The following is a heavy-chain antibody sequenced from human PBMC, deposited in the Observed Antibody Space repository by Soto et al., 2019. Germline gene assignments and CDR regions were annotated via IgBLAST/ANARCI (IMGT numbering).Heavy chain of an antibody. CDR3: ASLRDSSGYPIDY. J-gene: IGHJ4*02. CDR1: GYSFTSYW. V-gene: IGHV5-51*01. Sequence: PGESLKICCKGSGYSFTSYWIGWVRQMPGKGLEWMGIIYPGDSDTRYSPSFQGQVTISADKSISTAYLQWSSLKASDTAMYYCASLRDSSGYPIDYWGQGTLVTVSS. D-gene: IGHD3-22*01. CDR2: IYPGDSDT.